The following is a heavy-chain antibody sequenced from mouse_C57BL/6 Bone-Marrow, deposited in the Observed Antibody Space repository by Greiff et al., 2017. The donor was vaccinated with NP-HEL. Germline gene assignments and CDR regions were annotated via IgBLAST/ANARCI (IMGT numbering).Heavy chain of an antibody. CDR2: IWSGGST. V-gene: IGHV2-2*01. J-gene: IGHJ1*03. CDR3: ASNFYWYFDV. CDR1: GFSLTSYG. Sequence: VKVVESGPGLVQPSQSLSITCTVSGFSLTSYGVHWVRQSPGKGLEWLGVIWSGGSTDYNAAFISRLSISKDNSKSQVFFKMNSLQADDTAIYYCASNFYWYFDVWGTGTTVTVSS.